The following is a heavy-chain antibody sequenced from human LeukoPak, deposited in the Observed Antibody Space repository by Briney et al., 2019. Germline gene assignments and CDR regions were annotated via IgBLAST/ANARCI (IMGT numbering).Heavy chain of an antibody. J-gene: IGHJ4*02. CDR3: ARKCVLRGRDGYNLGY. D-gene: IGHD5-24*01. V-gene: IGHV1-8*01. CDR2: MNPNSGNT. Sequence: GASVKVSCKASGYTFTSYDINWVRQATGQGLEWMGWMNPNSGNTGYAQKFQGRVTMTRNTSISTAYMELSSLRSEDTAVYYCARKCVLRGRDGYNLGYWGQGTLVTVSS. CDR1: GYTFTSYD.